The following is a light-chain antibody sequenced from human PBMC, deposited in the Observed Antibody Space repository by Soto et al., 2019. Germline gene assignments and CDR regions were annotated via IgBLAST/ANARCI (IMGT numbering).Light chain of an antibody. Sequence: DIQMAQSPSTLSASVGDRVTITCRASQSISSWLAWYQQKPGKAPKLLIYKASTLDTGVPSRFSGSGSGTEFTLTISHLQPDDFATYYCQQYNTKLYTFGQGTNLEIK. CDR2: KAS. J-gene: IGKJ2*01. CDR1: QSISSW. CDR3: QQYNTKLYT. V-gene: IGKV1-5*03.